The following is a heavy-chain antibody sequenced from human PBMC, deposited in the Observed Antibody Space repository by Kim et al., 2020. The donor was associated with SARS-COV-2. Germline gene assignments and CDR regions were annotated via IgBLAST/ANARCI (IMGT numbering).Heavy chain of an antibody. D-gene: IGHD2-2*01. CDR3: ARGAPAGNFDY. J-gene: IGHJ4*02. V-gene: IGHV4-39*07. CDR2: T. Sequence: TYYNPSLKSRVTISVDTSKNQFSLKLSSVTAADTAVYYCARGAPAGNFDYWGQGTLVTVSS.